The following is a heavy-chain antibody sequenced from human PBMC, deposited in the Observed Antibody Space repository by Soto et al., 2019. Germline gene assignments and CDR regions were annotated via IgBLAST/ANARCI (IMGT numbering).Heavy chain of an antibody. V-gene: IGHV6-1*01. CDR1: GDSVSSNSAA. CDR3: ARVPEPDYYFDY. Sequence: PSQTLSLTCVISGDSVSSNSAAWNWIRQSPSRGLEWLGRTYYRSKWYTDYAVSVKSRITINPDTSKNQFSLQLNSVTPEDTAVYYCARVPEPDYYFDYWGQGTLVTVSS. J-gene: IGHJ4*02. CDR2: TYYRSKWYT. D-gene: IGHD3-9*01.